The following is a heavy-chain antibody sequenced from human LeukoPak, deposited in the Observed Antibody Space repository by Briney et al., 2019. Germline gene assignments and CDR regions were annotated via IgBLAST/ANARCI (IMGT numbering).Heavy chain of an antibody. CDR1: GGSISSSSYY. V-gene: IGHV4-39*07. D-gene: IGHD3-22*01. Sequence: SETLSLTCTVSGGSISSSSYYWGWIRQPPGKGLEWIGSIYYSGSTYYNPSLKSRVTISVDTSKNQFSLKLSSVTAADTAVYYCARVRRYYYDSSVKGAFDIWGQGTMVTVS. J-gene: IGHJ3*02. CDR2: IYYSGST. CDR3: ARVRRYYYDSSVKGAFDI.